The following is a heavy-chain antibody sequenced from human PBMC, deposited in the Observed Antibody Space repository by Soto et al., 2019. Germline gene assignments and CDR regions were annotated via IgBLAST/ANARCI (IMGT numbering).Heavy chain of an antibody. CDR2: ISSTTNYI. CDR3: ATIKPGGYDYFDS. V-gene: IGHV3-21*06. D-gene: IGHD2-8*02. J-gene: IGHJ4*02. CDR1: GFTFTRYS. Sequence: GGSLRLSCAASGFTFTRYSMNWVRQAPGKGLEWVSSISSTTNYIYYGDSMKGRFTISRDNAKNSLYLEMNSLRAEDTAVYYCATIKPGGYDYFDSWGQGTQVTVST.